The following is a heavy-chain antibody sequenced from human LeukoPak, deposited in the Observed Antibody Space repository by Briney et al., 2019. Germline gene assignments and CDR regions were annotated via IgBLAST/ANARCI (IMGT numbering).Heavy chain of an antibody. D-gene: IGHD3-10*01. CDR1: GFTFSSYA. V-gene: IGHV3-23*01. J-gene: IGHJ4*02. CDR3: AKGRIRGVVIADC. CDR2: ISGSGDST. Sequence: PGGSLRPSCAASGFTFSSYAMSWVRQAPGKGLEWVSGISGSGDSTYYADSVKGRFTISRDNSKNTLSLQMNSLRAEDTAVYYCAKGRIRGVVIADCWGQGTLVTVSS.